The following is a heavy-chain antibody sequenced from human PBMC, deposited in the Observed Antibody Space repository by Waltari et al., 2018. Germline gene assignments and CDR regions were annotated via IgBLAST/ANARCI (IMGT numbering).Heavy chain of an antibody. CDR2: IHSSGTT. CDR3: ARLVWFGAWIDN. D-gene: IGHD3-10*01. J-gene: IGHJ4*02. Sequence: QVQLQESGPGMLRPSETLSLTCTVSGDSIKTDTYYWGWIRQYPGKGLECLGTIHSSGTTYVPASLEPRVTISVDTFNNRFSLNLRSATAADTAVYFCARLVWFGAWIDNWGQGSLVTVSS. CDR1: GDSIKTDTYY. V-gene: IGHV4-39*01.